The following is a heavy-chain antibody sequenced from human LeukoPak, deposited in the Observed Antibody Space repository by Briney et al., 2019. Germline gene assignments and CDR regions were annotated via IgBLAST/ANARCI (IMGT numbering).Heavy chain of an antibody. CDR2: IYPGDSDT. J-gene: IGHJ6*03. Sequence: GESLKISCKGSGFSFTNYWIAWVRQMPGKGLEWMGIIYPGDSDTRYSPSFQGQVTISADKSISTAYLQWSSLKASDTAMYYCARSYSSGLTYMDVWGKGTTVTVSS. V-gene: IGHV5-51*01. CDR1: GFSFTNYW. D-gene: IGHD6-19*01. CDR3: ARSYSSGLTYMDV.